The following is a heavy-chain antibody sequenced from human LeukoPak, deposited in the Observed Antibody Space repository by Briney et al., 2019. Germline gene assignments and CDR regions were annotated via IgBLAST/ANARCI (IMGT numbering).Heavy chain of an antibody. J-gene: IGHJ5*02. D-gene: IGHD2-8*01. Sequence: SETLSLTCTVSGGSIRSSGYYWAWIRQPPGKGLELIANIYYSGNTYYNPSLKSRVTISVDTSKNQFSLKLTSVTAADTAVYYCARHRVYDWNYPIWFDPWGQGTLVTVSS. CDR2: IYYSGNT. V-gene: IGHV4-39*01. CDR3: ARHRVYDWNYPIWFDP. CDR1: GGSIRSSGYY.